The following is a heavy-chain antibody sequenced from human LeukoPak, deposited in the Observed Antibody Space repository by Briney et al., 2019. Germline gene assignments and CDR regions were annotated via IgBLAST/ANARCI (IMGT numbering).Heavy chain of an antibody. CDR2: TSAYNGNT. J-gene: IGHJ6*03. CDR3: ARQNLTWKGNYYDQYYMDG. CDR1: GYSFTRYG. Sequence: ASVKVSCKASGYSFTRYGISWVGQAPGQGVEGMGWTSAYNGNTNFAQKFQGRVTMTTATSTSTAYMELRRLRSDDTAVYYCARQNLTWKGNYYDQYYMDGWGKGSTVTVSS. V-gene: IGHV1-18*01. D-gene: IGHD1-1*01.